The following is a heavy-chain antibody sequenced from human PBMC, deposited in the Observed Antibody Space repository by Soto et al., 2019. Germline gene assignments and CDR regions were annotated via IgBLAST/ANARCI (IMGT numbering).Heavy chain of an antibody. CDR2: IIPIFGTA. CDR1: GCTFSSYA. V-gene: IGHV1-69*13. D-gene: IGHD1-7*01. CDR3: ARSDTYNWNYGYYYYGMDV. Sequence: ASVKVSCKASGCTFSSYAISWVRQAPGQGLEWMGGIIPIFGTANYAQKFQGRVTITADESTSTAYMELSSLRSEDTAVYYCARSDTYNWNYGYYYYGMDVWGQGTTVTVSS. J-gene: IGHJ6*02.